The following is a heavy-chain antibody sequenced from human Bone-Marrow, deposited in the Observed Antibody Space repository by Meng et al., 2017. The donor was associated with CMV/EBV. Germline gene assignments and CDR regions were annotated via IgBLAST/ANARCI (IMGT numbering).Heavy chain of an antibody. J-gene: IGHJ4*02. CDR3: ARDLSSIAARPGDY. Sequence: GESLKISCAASGFTFSSYSMNWVRQAPGKGLEWVSYISSSSSTIYYADSVKGRFTISRDNAKNSLYLQMNSLRAEDTAVYYCARDLSSIAARPGDYWGQGTRVTVYS. CDR1: GFTFSSYS. D-gene: IGHD6-6*01. CDR2: ISSSSSTI. V-gene: IGHV3-48*04.